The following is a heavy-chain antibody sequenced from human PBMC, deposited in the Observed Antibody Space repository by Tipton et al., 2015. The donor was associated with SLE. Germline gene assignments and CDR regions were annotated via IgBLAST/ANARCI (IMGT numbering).Heavy chain of an antibody. CDR1: GDSITSHY. CDR3: ARVDVYCTNGVCSYYFDY. D-gene: IGHD2-8*01. CDR2: VHYSRST. J-gene: IGHJ4*02. V-gene: IGHV4-59*11. Sequence: TLSLTCTVSGDSITSHYWSWIRQPPGKGLEWIGCVHYSRSTYYNPSLQSRVTISTDTSKNQFSLRLSSVTAADTAVYYCARVDVYCTNGVCSYYFDYWGQGTLVTVSS.